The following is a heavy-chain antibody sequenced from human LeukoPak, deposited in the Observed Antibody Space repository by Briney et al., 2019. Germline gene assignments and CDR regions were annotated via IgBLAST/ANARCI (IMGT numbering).Heavy chain of an antibody. J-gene: IGHJ6*04. CDR3: ARGVVVPAAMRGYYYYYGMDV. V-gene: IGHV4-34*01. Sequence: SETLSLTCAVYGASFNDYYWSWIRQPPGKGLEWIGEMKHSGSTNYNPSLKSRVTISVDTSKNQFSLELNSVTAADTAVYYCARGVVVPAAMRGYYYYYGMDVWGKGTTVTVSS. D-gene: IGHD2-2*01. CDR1: GASFNDYY. CDR2: MKHSGST.